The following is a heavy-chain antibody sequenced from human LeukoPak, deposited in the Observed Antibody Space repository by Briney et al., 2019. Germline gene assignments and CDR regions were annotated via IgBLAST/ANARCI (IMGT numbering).Heavy chain of an antibody. Sequence: ETLSLTCVVYGGSFSGYYWSWVRQAPGKGLVWVSRINSDGSSTSYADSVKGRFTISRDNAKNTLYLQMNSLRAEDTAVYYCARGTWATLYYYYMDVWGKGTTVTVSS. D-gene: IGHD5-24*01. J-gene: IGHJ6*03. V-gene: IGHV3-74*01. CDR1: GGSFSGYY. CDR2: INSDGSST. CDR3: ARGTWATLYYYYMDV.